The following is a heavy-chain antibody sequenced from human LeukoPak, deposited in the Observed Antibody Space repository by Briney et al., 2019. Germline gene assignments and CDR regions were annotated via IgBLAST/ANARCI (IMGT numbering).Heavy chain of an antibody. CDR2: IYYSGST. CDR3: ARGRYYFDY. J-gene: IGHJ4*02. Sequence: PSETLSLTCTVSGGSISSSNYYWSWIRQHPGKGLEWIGYIYYSGSTYYNPSLKSRVTMSVDTSKNQFSLNLSSVTAADTAVYYCARGRYYFDYWGQGTLVTVSS. CDR1: GGSISSSNYY. V-gene: IGHV4-31*03.